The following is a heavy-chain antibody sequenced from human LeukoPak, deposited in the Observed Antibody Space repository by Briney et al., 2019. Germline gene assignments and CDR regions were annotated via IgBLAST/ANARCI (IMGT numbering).Heavy chain of an antibody. CDR2: ISSSSSYI. D-gene: IGHD2-2*01. Sequence: PGGSLRLSCAASGFTFSSYSMNWVRQAPGKGLEWVSSISSSSSYIYYADSVKGRFTISRDNAKNSLYLQMNSLRAEDKALYYCGRDRGGGVVPADPFVYWGQGTLVTDSS. V-gene: IGHV3-21*01. CDR1: GFTFSSYS. CDR3: GRDRGGGVVPADPFVY. J-gene: IGHJ4*02.